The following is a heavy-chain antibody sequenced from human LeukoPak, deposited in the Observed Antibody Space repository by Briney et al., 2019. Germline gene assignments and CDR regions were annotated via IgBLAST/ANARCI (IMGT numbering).Heavy chain of an antibody. CDR1: GDSVSSNSGA. Sequence: SQTLSLTCAIFGDSVSSNSGAWNWIRQSPSRGLGWLGRAYYRSQWYNDYALSVKGRIAINADTSKNHFSLQLNSVTPEDTAVYYCAREEAGTYGFQYWGQGTLVTVSS. J-gene: IGHJ4*02. CDR2: AYYRSQWYN. D-gene: IGHD3-10*01. V-gene: IGHV6-1*01. CDR3: AREEAGTYGFQY.